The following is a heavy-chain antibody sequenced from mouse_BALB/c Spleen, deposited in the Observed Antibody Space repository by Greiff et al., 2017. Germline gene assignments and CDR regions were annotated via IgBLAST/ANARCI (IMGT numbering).Heavy chain of an antibody. CDR1: GYSITSGYY. CDR2: ISYDGSN. D-gene: IGHD2-10*02. Sequence: EVQLQESGPGLVKPSQSLSLTCSVTGYSITSGYYWNWIRQFPGNKLEWMGYISYDGSNNYNPSLKNRISITRDTSKNQFFLKLNSVTTEDTATYYCARDQVCLDYWGQGTTLTVSS. V-gene: IGHV3-6*02. J-gene: IGHJ2*01. CDR3: ARDQVCLDY.